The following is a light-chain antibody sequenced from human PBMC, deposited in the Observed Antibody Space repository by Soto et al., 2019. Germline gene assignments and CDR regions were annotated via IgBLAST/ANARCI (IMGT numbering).Light chain of an antibody. Sequence: DIQMTQSPSSLSASVGDRVTITCRASQSISSYLNWYQQKPGKAPKXLIYAASSLQSGVPSRFSGSESGTDFTLTIGSLQPEDFATYYCQQSYTTPITFGQGTRLEIK. CDR3: QQSYTTPIT. CDR2: AAS. V-gene: IGKV1-39*01. CDR1: QSISSY. J-gene: IGKJ5*01.